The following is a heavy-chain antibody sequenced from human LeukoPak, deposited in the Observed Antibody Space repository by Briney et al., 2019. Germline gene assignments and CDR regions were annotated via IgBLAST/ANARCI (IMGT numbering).Heavy chain of an antibody. CDR2: IYRGGST. J-gene: IGHJ4*02. CDR1: GSTVSVIL. CDR3: ARVYGSGSYCDY. Sequence: PGGSLRLSSAPPGSTVSVILISWGPQAPGKGLGWVSVIYRGGSTYYADSVKGRFTISRDNSKNTLYLQMNSLRAEDTAVYYCARVYGSGSYCDYWGQGTLVTVSS. V-gene: IGHV3-53*01. D-gene: IGHD3-10*01.